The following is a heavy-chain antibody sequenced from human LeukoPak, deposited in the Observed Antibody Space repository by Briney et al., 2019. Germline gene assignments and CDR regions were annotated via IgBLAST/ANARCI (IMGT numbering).Heavy chain of an antibody. CDR3: ARGLIVVVTAATTEWFDP. CDR2: VYYNGNT. D-gene: IGHD2-21*02. J-gene: IGHJ5*02. Sequence: SDTLSLTCTVSGGSISSSYDYWGWIRQPPGKGLEWIGSVYYNGNTYYNPSLKSRVTMSIETSKNQFSLNLKSVTAADTAIYYCARGLIVVVTAATTEWFDPWGQGTLVTVSS. CDR1: GGSISSSYDY. V-gene: IGHV4-39*07.